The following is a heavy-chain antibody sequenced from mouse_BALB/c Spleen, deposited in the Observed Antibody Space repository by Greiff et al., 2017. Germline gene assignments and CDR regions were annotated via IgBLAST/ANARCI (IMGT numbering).Heavy chain of an antibody. V-gene: IGHV1-9*01. CDR1: GYTFSSYW. Sequence: VKLVESGAELMKPGASVKISCKATGYTFSSYWIEWVKQRPGHGLEWIGEILPGSGSTNYNEKFKGKATFTPDTSSNTAYMQLSSLTSEDSAVYYCARGGYYGSSRYFDVWGAGTTVTVSS. J-gene: IGHJ1*01. D-gene: IGHD1-1*01. CDR2: ILPGSGST. CDR3: ARGGYYGSSRYFDV.